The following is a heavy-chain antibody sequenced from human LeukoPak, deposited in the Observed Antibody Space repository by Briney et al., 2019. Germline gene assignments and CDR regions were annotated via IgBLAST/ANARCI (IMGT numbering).Heavy chain of an antibody. V-gene: IGHV3-48*01. CDR1: GFPFSSYS. Sequence: GGSLRLSCAASGFPFSSYSMNWVRQAPGKGLGWVSYISSSSSTIYYADSVKGRFTISRDNPKNTLYLQMNSLRAEDTAVYYCAKFRMVAATPGWFDPWGQGTLVTVSS. J-gene: IGHJ5*02. CDR3: AKFRMVAATPGWFDP. D-gene: IGHD2-15*01. CDR2: ISSSSSTI.